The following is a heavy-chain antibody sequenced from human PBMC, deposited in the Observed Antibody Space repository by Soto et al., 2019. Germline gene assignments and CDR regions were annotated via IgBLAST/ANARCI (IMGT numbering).Heavy chain of an antibody. CDR1: GGTFSSYA. CDR3: AGARGRYCSSTSCYTSLPYYYYGMDV. Sequence: QVQLVQSGAEVKKPGSSVKVSCKASGGTFSSYAISWVRQAPGQGLEWMGGIIPIFGTANYAQKFQGRVTITADKSTSTAYMELSSLRSEDTAVYYCAGARGRYCSSTSCYTSLPYYYYGMDVWGQGTTVTVSS. V-gene: IGHV1-69*06. CDR2: IIPIFGTA. J-gene: IGHJ6*02. D-gene: IGHD2-2*02.